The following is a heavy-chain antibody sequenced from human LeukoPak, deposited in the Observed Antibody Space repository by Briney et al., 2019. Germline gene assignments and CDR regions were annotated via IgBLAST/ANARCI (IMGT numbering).Heavy chain of an antibody. J-gene: IGHJ1*01. CDR2: ISSRSTYR. V-gene: IGHV3-21*06. CDR3: ARDMTTATTCYLQH. Sequence: GGSLRLSCAASGFTFSDYSMNWVRQAPGKGLEWVSSISSRSTYRYYADSVKGRFTISRDNAKNSLCLQMISLRAEDTAVYYCARDMTTATTCYLQHWGQGTLVTVSS. CDR1: GFTFSDYS. D-gene: IGHD4-17*01.